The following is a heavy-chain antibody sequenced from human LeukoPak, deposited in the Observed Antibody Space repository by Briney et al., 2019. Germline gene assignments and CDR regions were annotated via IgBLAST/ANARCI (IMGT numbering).Heavy chain of an antibody. CDR3: AREMVRGGWFYMDV. V-gene: IGHV7-4-1*02. CDR1: GYTFTSYY. CDR2: INTNTGNP. J-gene: IGHJ6*03. Sequence: ASVKVSCKASGYTFTSYYMHWVRQAPGQGLEWMGWINTNTGNPTYAQGFTGRFVFSLDTSVSTAYLQISSLKAEDTAVYYCAREMVRGGWFYMDVWGKGTTVTVSS. D-gene: IGHD3-10*01.